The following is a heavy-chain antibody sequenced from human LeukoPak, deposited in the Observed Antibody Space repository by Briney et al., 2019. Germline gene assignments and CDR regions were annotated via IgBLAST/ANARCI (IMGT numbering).Heavy chain of an antibody. CDR1: GFTFSSYA. CDR3: ARSRIATVDY. V-gene: IGHV3-30-3*01. D-gene: IGHD6-6*01. J-gene: IGHJ4*02. Sequence: GGSLRLSCAASGFTFSSYAMSWVRQAPGKGLEWVAVISYDGSNKYYADSVKGRFTISRDNSKNTLYLQMNSLRAEDTAVYYCARSRIATVDYWGQGTLVTVSS. CDR2: ISYDGSNK.